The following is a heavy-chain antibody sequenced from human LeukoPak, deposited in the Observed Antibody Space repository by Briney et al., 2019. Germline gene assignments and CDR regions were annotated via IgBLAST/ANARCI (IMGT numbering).Heavy chain of an antibody. CDR3: ARDHRPLQLPGGFDP. V-gene: IGHV3-30-3*01. D-gene: IGHD2-2*01. J-gene: IGHJ5*02. CDR2: ISYDGSNK. CDR1: GFTFSSYA. Sequence: GGSLRLSCAASGFTFSSYAMHWVRQAPGKGLEWVAVISYDGSNKYYADSVKGRFTISRDNSKNTLYLQMNSLRAEDTAVYYCARDHRPLQLPGGFDPWGQGTLVTVSS.